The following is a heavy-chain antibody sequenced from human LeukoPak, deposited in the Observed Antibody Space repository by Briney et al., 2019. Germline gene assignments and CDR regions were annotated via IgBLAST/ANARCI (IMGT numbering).Heavy chain of an antibody. V-gene: IGHV1-46*01. CDR3: ARGGSVIVVVIDFDY. CDR1: GYTFTSYY. J-gene: IGHJ4*02. Sequence: ASVKVSCKASGYTFTSYYMHWVRQAPGQGLEWMGIINPSGGSTSYAQKFQGRVTMTRDTFTSTVYMELSSLRSEDTAVYYCARGGSVIVVVIDFDYWGQGTLVTVSS. CDR2: INPSGGST. D-gene: IGHD3-22*01.